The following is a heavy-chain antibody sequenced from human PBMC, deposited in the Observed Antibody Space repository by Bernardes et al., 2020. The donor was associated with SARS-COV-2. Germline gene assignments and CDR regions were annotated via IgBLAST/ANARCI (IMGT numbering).Heavy chain of an antibody. CDR2: IDNYGSTI. J-gene: IGHJ4*02. D-gene: IGHD6-6*01. V-gene: IGHV3-74*01. CDR3: ARIYSTSSFDFDY. Sequence: GGSLRLSCAASGYTFSSFCMHWVRQAPGKGLVWVSRIDNYGSTINYADSVKGRFTISRDNAKNSLFMEMNTLRAEDTAVYYCARIYSTSSFDFDYWGQGTLVTVSS. CDR1: GYTFSSFC.